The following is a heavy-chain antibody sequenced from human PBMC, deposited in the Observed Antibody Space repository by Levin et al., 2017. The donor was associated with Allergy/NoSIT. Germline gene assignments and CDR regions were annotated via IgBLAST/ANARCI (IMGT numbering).Heavy chain of an antibody. CDR1: GSSFTSYW. CDR2: IYPGDSDT. CDR3: ARRSYDILTGYWAWGEIDY. D-gene: IGHD3-9*01. Sequence: GGSLRLSCKGSGSSFTSYWIGWVRQMPGKGLEWMGIIYPGDSDTRYSPSFQGQVTISADKSISTAYLQWSSLKASDTAMYYCARRSYDILTGYWAWGEIDYWGQGTLVTVSS. J-gene: IGHJ4*02. V-gene: IGHV5-51*01.